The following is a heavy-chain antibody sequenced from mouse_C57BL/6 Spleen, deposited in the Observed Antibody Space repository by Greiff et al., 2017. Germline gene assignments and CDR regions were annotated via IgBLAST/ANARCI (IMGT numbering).Heavy chain of an antibody. Sequence: QVQLQQSGAELVRPGASVTLSCKASGYTFTDYEMHWVKQTPVHGLEWIGAIDPETGGTAYNQKFKGKAILTADKSSSTAYMELSSLTSEDSAVYFCARHMGSSFAYWGQGTLVTVSA. J-gene: IGHJ3*01. V-gene: IGHV1-15*01. D-gene: IGHD1-3*01. CDR1: GYTFTDYE. CDR3: ARHMGSSFAY. CDR2: IDPETGGT.